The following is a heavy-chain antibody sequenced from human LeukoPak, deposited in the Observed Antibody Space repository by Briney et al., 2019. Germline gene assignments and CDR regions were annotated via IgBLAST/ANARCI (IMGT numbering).Heavy chain of an antibody. D-gene: IGHD3-10*01. CDR2: IYSGGST. J-gene: IGHJ3*02. V-gene: IGHV3-53*01. CDR1: GFTFSSYW. CDR3: AGIYYGGPTHDAFDI. Sequence: GGSLRLSCAASGFTFSSYWMSWVRQAPGKGLEWVSVIYSGGSTYYADSVKGRFTISRDNSKNTLYLQMNSLRAEDTAVYYCAGIYYGGPTHDAFDIWGQGTMVTVSS.